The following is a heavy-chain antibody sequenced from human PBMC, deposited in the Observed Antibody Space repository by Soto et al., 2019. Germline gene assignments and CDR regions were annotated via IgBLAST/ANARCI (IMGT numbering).Heavy chain of an antibody. J-gene: IGHJ4*02. Sequence: SETLSLTCTVSGGSISSYYWNWIRQPPGKGLEWIGYIYYSGNTNYNPSPKSRVTISVDTSKNQFSLKLSSVTAADTAVYYCARSLGLIPHSIDYWGQGTLVTVSS. V-gene: IGHV4-59*01. CDR1: GGSISSYY. D-gene: IGHD5-18*01. CDR2: IYYSGNT. CDR3: ARSLGLIPHSIDY.